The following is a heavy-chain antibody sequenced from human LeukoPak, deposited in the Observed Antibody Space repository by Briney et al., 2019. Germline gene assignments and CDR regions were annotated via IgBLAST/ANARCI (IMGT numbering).Heavy chain of an antibody. V-gene: IGHV4-4*02. J-gene: IGHJ4*02. CDR3: ARGVPGYFGTSGYYYEY. CDR2: IHHSGST. Sequence: SGTLSLTCAVSGDSISSNYWWTWVRQPPGKGLEWIGEIHHSGSTNYSPSFKSRVTVSVDNSRNDFSLSLTSVSAADTAVYYCARGVPGYFGTSGYYYEYWGQGTLVTVSS. D-gene: IGHD3-22*01. CDR1: GDSISSNYW.